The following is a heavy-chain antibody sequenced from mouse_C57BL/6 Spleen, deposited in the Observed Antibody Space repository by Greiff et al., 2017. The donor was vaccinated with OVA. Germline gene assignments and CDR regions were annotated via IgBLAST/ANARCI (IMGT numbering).Heavy chain of an antibody. D-gene: IGHD3-2*02. CDR1: GYAFSSSW. CDR2: IYPGDGDT. Sequence: VQLVESGPELVKPGASVKISCKASGYAFSSSWMNWVKQRPGKGLEWIGRIYPGDGDTNYNGKFKGKATLTADKSSSTAYMQLSSLTSEDSAVYFCARPIDSSGLFAYWGQGTLVTVSA. V-gene: IGHV1-82*01. CDR3: ARPIDSSGLFAY. J-gene: IGHJ3*01.